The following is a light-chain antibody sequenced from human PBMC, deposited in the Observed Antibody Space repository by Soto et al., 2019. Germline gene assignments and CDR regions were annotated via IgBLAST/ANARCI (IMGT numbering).Light chain of an antibody. J-gene: IGKJ5*01. V-gene: IGKV3D-20*01. CDR2: DAS. Sequence: EMVMTQSPATLSVSPGERATLSCRASQSVSSNLAWYQQKPGLAPRLLIYDASSRATGIPDRFSGSGSGTDFTLTISRLEPEDFAVYYCQQYGSSPSITFGQGTRLEIK. CDR1: QSVSSN. CDR3: QQYGSSPSIT.